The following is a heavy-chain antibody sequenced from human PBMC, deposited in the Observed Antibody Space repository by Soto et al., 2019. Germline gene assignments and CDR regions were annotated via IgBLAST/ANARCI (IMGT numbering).Heavy chain of an antibody. CDR3: ARERDYGDYYYYGMDV. Sequence: ASVKVSCKAAGYAFTSYDINCVRQATGQGLEWMGWMNPNSGNTGYAQKFQGRVTMTRNTSISTAYMELSSLRSEDTAVYYCARERDYGDYYYYGMDVWGQGTTVTVSS. CDR2: MNPNSGNT. CDR1: GYAFTSYD. J-gene: IGHJ6*02. D-gene: IGHD4-17*01. V-gene: IGHV1-8*01.